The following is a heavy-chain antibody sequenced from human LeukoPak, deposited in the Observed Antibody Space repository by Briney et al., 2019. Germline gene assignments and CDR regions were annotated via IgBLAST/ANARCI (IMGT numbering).Heavy chain of an antibody. V-gene: IGHV4-39*01. D-gene: IGHD3-22*01. CDR3: ARKSSGYTYYFDY. Sequence: PSETLSLTCTVSGGSISSSSYYWGWIRQPPGKGLEWIGSIYYSGSTYYNPSLKRRVTISVDTSKNQFSLKLSSVTAADTAVYYCARKSSGYTYYFDYWGQGTLVTVSS. J-gene: IGHJ4*02. CDR1: GGSISSSSYY. CDR2: IYYSGST.